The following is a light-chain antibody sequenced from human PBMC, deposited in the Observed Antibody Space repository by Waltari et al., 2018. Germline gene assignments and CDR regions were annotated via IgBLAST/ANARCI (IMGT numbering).Light chain of an antibody. CDR3: QQYYTFSVT. V-gene: IGKV1-5*03. J-gene: IGKJ5*01. Sequence: DIQMTQSPSTLSASVGDRVTIPCRASQSINIWLAWYQQKPGKDPKLLMDKASNLASGVPSRFSGSGSGTEFTLTINSLQPDDFATYYCQQYYTFSVTFGQGTRLDIK. CDR2: KAS. CDR1: QSINIW.